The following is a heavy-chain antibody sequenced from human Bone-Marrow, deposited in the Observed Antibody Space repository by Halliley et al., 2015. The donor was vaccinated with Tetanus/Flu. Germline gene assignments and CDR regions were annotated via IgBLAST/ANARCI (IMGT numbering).Heavy chain of an antibody. CDR2: ISSDGDKK. V-gene: IGHV3-30*18. J-gene: IGHJ6*02. Sequence: ISSDGDKKYYGDSVRGRFTISGDNSENTVYLQMNSLRDDDTAVYYCAKGRDPYLDHFYGMDVWGQGTTVTVSS. CDR3: AKGRDPYLDHFYGMDV. D-gene: IGHD3-10*01.